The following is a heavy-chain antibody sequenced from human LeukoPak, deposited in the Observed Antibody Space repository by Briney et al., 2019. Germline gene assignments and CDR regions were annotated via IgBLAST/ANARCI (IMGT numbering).Heavy chain of an antibody. D-gene: IGHD2-21*01. Sequence: GASVKVSSKASGYAFTSYDINGVRQSPGQGLEWMGWVSGYNGNTNYAQKFEGRVAMSTDTSSSTAYVELRSLGSDDTAMYYCARGDWFDPWGQGTLVTVSS. V-gene: IGHV1-18*01. CDR1: GYAFTSYD. CDR2: VSGYNGNT. J-gene: IGHJ5*02. CDR3: ARGDWFDP.